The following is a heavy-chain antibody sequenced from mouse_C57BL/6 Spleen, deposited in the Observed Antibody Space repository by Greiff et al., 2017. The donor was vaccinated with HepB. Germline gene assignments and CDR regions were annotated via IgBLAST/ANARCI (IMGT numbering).Heavy chain of an antibody. CDR3: ANGDCGERDLDY. CDR2: IYPGSGST. D-gene: IGHD1-1*01. CDR1: GYTFTSYW. V-gene: IGHV1-55*01. Sequence: QVQLQQPGAELVKPGASVKMSCKASGYTFTSYWITWVKQRPGQGLEWIGDIYPGSGSTNYNEKFKSKATLTVDTSSSTAYMQLSSLTSEDSAVYYWANGDCGERDLDYWGQGTTLTVSS. J-gene: IGHJ2*01.